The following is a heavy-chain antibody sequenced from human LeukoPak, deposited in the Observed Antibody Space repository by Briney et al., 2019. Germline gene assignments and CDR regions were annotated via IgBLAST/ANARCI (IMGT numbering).Heavy chain of an antibody. J-gene: IGHJ4*02. Sequence: GRSLRLSCAASGFTFSSYAMHWVRQAPGKGLEWVSYISSSGSTIHYADSVKGRFTISRDSAKDSLYLQMNSLRDEDTAVYYCARGRTYGLGGDYWGQGTLVTVSS. CDR1: GFTFSSYA. V-gene: IGHV3-48*03. CDR2: ISSSGSTI. CDR3: ARGRTYGLGGDY. D-gene: IGHD3-10*01.